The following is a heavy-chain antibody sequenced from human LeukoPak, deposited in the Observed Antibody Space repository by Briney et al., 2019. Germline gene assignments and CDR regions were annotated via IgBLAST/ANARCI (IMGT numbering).Heavy chain of an antibody. CDR3: AKDGYTSSLNHPGAAEFDY. Sequence: GGSLRLSCAASGFSFTTYAMSWVGQAPGKGLEWVSAMSGSGGSTNYADSVKGRFTISRDDSKNTLYLQMNSLRAEDTAVYYCAKDGYTSSLNHPGAAEFDYRGQGTLVTVSS. J-gene: IGHJ4*02. CDR1: GFSFTTYA. V-gene: IGHV3-23*01. CDR2: MSGSGGST. D-gene: IGHD6-6*01.